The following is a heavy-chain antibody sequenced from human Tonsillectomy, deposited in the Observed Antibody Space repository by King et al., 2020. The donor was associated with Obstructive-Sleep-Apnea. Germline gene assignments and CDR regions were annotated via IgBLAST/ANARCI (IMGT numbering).Heavy chain of an antibody. Sequence: VQLVESGGGLVQPGGSLRLSCAASGFTFSSYWMSWVRQAPGKGLEWVANIKQDGSEKYYVDSVKCRFTISRDNAKNSLYLQMNRLRAEDTAVYYCADSMVRGVYFDYWGQGTLVTVSS. CDR3: ADSMVRGVYFDY. J-gene: IGHJ4*02. CDR1: GFTFSSYW. CDR2: IKQDGSEK. D-gene: IGHD3-10*01. V-gene: IGHV3-7*01.